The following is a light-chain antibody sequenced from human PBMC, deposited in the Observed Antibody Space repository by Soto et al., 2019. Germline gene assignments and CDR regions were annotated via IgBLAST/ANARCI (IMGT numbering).Light chain of an antibody. CDR3: QQYNSYRT. CDR2: DAS. V-gene: IGKV1-5*01. CDR1: QSISSW. J-gene: IGKJ1*01. Sequence: IQMTHSPSTLSASVVYRVTITCRASQSISSWLAWYQQKPGKAPKLLIYDASSLESGVPSRFSGSGSGTEFTLTISSLQPDDFATYYCQQYNSYRTFGQGTKVDTK.